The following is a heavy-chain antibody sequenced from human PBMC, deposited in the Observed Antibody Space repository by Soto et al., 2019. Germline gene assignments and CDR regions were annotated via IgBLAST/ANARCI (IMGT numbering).Heavy chain of an antibody. Sequence: QVQLVQSGAEVKKPGSSVKVSCKASGGTFSSYAISWVRQAPGQGLEWMGGIIPIFGTANYAQKFQGRVTITADESTSTAYMELSSLRSEDTAVYYCARGPYYYGSGSHTISYYYGMDVWGQGTTVTVSS. CDR2: IIPIFGTA. CDR3: ARGPYYYGSGSHTISYYYGMDV. J-gene: IGHJ6*02. V-gene: IGHV1-69*01. D-gene: IGHD3-10*01. CDR1: GGTFSSYA.